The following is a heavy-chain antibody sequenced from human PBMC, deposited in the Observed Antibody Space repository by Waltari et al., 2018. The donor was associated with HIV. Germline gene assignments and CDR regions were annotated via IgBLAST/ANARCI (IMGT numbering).Heavy chain of an antibody. CDR1: GFTFSTAW. V-gene: IGHV3-7*04. D-gene: IGHD3-10*01. CDR3: ARGGFYGSGSKVN. J-gene: IGHJ4*02. CDR2: IRQDGSEK. Sequence: EVQLVESGGGLVQPGGSVRHSGAPSGFTFSTAWMSWVRPAPGKGLGWVANIRQDGSEKYYVDSVNGRYTISRDNAENSLYLQMDSLRAEDTAVYYCARGGFYGSGSKVNWGQGTLVTVSS.